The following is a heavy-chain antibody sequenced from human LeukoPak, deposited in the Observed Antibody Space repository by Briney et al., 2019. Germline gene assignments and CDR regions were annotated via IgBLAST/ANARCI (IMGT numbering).Heavy chain of an antibody. J-gene: IGHJ4*02. D-gene: IGHD2-15*01. CDR1: GYTFTGYY. Sequence: ASVKVSCKASGYTFTGYYMHWVRQAPGQGLEWMGWINPNSGGTNYAQKFQGRVTMTRDTSISTAYMELSRLRSDDTAVYYCARVPTSGGSCYYWGQGTLVTVSS. CDR3: ARVPTSGGSCYY. V-gene: IGHV1-2*02. CDR2: INPNSGGT.